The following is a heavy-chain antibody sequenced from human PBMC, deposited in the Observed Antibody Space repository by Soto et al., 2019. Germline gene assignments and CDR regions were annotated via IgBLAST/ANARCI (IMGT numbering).Heavy chain of an antibody. CDR1: GFTFSSYA. D-gene: IGHD6-19*01. J-gene: IGHJ4*02. V-gene: IGHV3-30-3*01. CDR3: ARDGGSGWFFDY. Sequence: QVQLVESGGGVVQPGRSLRLSCAASGFTFSSYAMHWVRQAPGKGLEWVAVISYDGSNKYYADSVKGRFTISRDNSKNTLYLQMNSLSAEDTAVYYCARDGGSGWFFDYWGQGTLVTVSS. CDR2: ISYDGSNK.